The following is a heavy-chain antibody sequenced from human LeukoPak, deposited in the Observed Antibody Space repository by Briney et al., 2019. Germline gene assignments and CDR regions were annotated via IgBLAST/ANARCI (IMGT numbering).Heavy chain of an antibody. CDR3: ARRSSGGKFDY. J-gene: IGHJ4*02. D-gene: IGHD2-15*01. CDR1: GGSISSSSYY. CDR2: IYYNGST. V-gene: IGHV4-39*01. Sequence: SETLSLTCTVSGGSISSSSYYWGWIRQPPGKGLEWIGSIYYNGSTYYNPSLKSRVTISVDTSKNQCSLKLSSVTAADTAVYYCARRSSGGKFDYWGQGTLVTVSS.